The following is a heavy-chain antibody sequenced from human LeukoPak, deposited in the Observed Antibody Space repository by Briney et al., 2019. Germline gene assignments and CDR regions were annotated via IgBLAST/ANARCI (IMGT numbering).Heavy chain of an antibody. V-gene: IGHV3-7*01. Sequence: PGGSLRLSCAASGFTFSSYWMTWVRQAPGQGLEWVANIKTDGSQKYYADSVKGRFNISRDNAKNSLYLQKNSLRVDDTATYYCARGLLEWLRLETYYFDYRGQGSQVTVSS. CDR3: ARGLLEWLRLETYYFDY. D-gene: IGHD3-3*01. CDR2: IKTDGSQK. CDR1: GFTFSSYW. J-gene: IGHJ4*02.